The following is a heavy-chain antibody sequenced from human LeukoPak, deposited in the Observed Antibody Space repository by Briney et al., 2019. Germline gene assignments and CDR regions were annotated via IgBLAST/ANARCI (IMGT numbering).Heavy chain of an antibody. Sequence: SETLSLTCAVYGGSFSGYYWSWIRQPPGKGLEWIGEINHSGSTNYNPSLKSRVTISVDTSKNQFSLKLSSVTAADTAVYYCARGRSSSWYYYYYYMDVWGKGTTVTASS. V-gene: IGHV4-34*01. CDR1: GGSFSGYY. J-gene: IGHJ6*03. CDR2: INHSGST. CDR3: ARGRSSSWYYYYYYMDV. D-gene: IGHD6-13*01.